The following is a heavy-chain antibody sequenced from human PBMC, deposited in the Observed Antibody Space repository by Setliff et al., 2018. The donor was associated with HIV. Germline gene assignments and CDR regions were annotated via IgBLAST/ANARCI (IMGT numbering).Heavy chain of an antibody. V-gene: IGHV4-39*07. J-gene: IGHJ4*02. CDR2: IYYSGST. CDR3: ARASTRIGYDSSGYPFDY. D-gene: IGHD3-22*01. CDR1: GGSISSSSYY. Sequence: PSETLSLTCTVSGGSISSSSYYWGWIRQPPGKGLEWIGSIYYSGSTYYNPSLKSRVTISVGTSKNQFSLKLSSVTAADTAVYYCARASTRIGYDSSGYPFDYWGQGTLVTVSS.